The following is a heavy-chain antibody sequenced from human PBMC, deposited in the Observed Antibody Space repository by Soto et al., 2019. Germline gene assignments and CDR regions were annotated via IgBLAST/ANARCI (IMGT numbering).Heavy chain of an antibody. J-gene: IGHJ4*02. CDR2: LGLIPRHT. V-gene: IGHV3-23*01. D-gene: IGHD3-16*02. Sequence: PGGSLRLSCAASGSTFTSSVMAWVRRPPGRGLEWISSLGLIPRHTFYADSVKGRFTISRDNSRTTLYLQMTGLTFDDTAVYYCAAYADGPYRPPYDYWGQGTQVTV. CDR3: AAYADGPYRPPYDY. CDR1: GSTFTSSV.